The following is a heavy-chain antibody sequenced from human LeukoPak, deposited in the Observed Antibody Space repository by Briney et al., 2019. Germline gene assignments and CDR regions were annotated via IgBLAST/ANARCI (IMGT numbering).Heavy chain of an antibody. V-gene: IGHV3-23*01. D-gene: IGHD1-14*01. Sequence: GGSLRLSCAASGFTFTSYAMSWVRQAPGKGLEWVSAISGTGGSTYYADSVKGRFTISRDNSKNTLYLQMNSLRADDTAVYYCAKRKYNNRGCFEYWGQGTLVTVSS. J-gene: IGHJ4*02. CDR2: ISGTGGST. CDR3: AKRKYNNRGCFEY. CDR1: GFTFTSYA.